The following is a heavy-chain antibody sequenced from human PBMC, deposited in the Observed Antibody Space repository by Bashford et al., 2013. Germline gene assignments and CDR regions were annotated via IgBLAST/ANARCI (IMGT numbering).Heavy chain of an antibody. CDR1: RGSISNYY. CDR3: ARTLTADAGYYFDN. J-gene: IGHJ4*02. CDR2: VYDSGGT. D-gene: IGHD3-9*01. Sequence: SETLSLTCTVSRGSISNYYWSWIRQPPGKGLEWIGYVYDSGGTTYNPALKSRVTISLDTSKKQFSLRLSSVTAADTAFYYCARTLTADAGYYFDNVGPGNPGHRLL. V-gene: IGHV4-59*12.